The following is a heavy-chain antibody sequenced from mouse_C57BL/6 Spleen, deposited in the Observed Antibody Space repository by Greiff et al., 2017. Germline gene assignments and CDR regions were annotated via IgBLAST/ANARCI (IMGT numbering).Heavy chain of an antibody. CDR3: ARCYSAYYYAMDY. CDR2: INPNHGGT. V-gene: IGHV1-18*01. D-gene: IGHD2-12*01. J-gene: IGHJ4*01. Sequence: DVQLQESGPELVKPGASVKIPCKASGYTFTDYNMDWVKQSHGKSLEWIGDINPNHGGTIYNQKFKGKATLTVDKSSSTAYMELRSLTSEDTAVYYCARCYSAYYYAMDYWGQGTSVTVSS. CDR1: GYTFTDYN.